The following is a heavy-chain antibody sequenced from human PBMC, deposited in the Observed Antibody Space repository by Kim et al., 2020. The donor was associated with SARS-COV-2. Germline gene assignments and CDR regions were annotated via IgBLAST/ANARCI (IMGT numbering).Heavy chain of an antibody. V-gene: IGHV1-69*06. CDR3: ARPLNGWYEGYGYYGMDV. CDR2: IIPIFGTA. D-gene: IGHD6-19*01. Sequence: SVKVSCKASGGTFSSYAISWVRQAPGQGLEWMGGIIPIFGTANYAQKFQGRVTITADKSTSTAYMELSSLRSEDTAVYYCARPLNGWYEGYGYYGMDVWGQGTTVTVSS. CDR1: GGTFSSYA. J-gene: IGHJ6*02.